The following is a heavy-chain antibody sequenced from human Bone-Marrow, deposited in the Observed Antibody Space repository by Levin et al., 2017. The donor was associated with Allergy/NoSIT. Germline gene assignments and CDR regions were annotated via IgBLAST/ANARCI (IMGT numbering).Heavy chain of an antibody. V-gene: IGHV3-9*01. CDR2: VSWNTGNI. J-gene: IGHJ3*01. D-gene: IGHD6-6*01. CDR3: AKSGTYRSSSGAFDV. Sequence: GGSLRLSCVASGFNINVYAMHWVRQAPGKGLEWVSSVSWNTGNIDYADSVKGRFTISRDNAKNSLYLQLSSLRAEDTALYYCAKSGTYRSSSGAFDVWGQGTLVTVSS. CDR1: GFNINVYA.